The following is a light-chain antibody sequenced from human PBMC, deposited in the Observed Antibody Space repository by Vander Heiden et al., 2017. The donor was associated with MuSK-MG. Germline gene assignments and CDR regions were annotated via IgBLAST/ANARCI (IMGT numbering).Light chain of an antibody. Sequence: QSVLTQPPSVSAAPGQKVTISCSGRSSNIGNNYVSWYQQLPGTATKLLIYENNKRPSGIPDRFSGSKSGTSATLGITGLQTGDEADYYCGTWDSSLSAGVFGGGTKLTVL. CDR2: ENN. J-gene: IGLJ3*02. V-gene: IGLV1-51*02. CDR3: GTWDSSLSAGV. CDR1: SSNIGNNY.